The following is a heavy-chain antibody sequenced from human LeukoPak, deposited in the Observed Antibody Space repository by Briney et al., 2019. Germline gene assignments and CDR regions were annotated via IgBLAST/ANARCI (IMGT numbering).Heavy chain of an antibody. CDR1: GGSISSSSYY. CDR3: TIVSYNSSFYVDY. D-gene: IGHD6-6*01. Sequence: SETPSLTCTVSGGSISSSSYYWGWIRQPPGKGLEWIGSIYYSGSTYYNPSLKSRVTISVDTSKNQFSLKLSSVTAADTAVYYCTIVSYNSSFYVDYWGQGTLVTVSS. CDR2: IYYSGST. V-gene: IGHV4-39*07. J-gene: IGHJ4*02.